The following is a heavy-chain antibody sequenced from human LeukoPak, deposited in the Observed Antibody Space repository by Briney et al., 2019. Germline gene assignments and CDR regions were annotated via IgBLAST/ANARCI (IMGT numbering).Heavy chain of an antibody. CDR1: GYTFTGYY. V-gene: IGHV1-2*06. Sequence: ASAKVSCKASGYTFTGYYMHWVRQAPGQGLEWMGRINPHTGGTNSAQKFQGRVTMTRDTSISTAYMELSRLRFDDTAVYYCARAKGAVDHNWFDPWGQGTLVTVSS. CDR3: ARAKGAVDHNWFDP. J-gene: IGHJ5*02. D-gene: IGHD6-19*01. CDR2: INPHTGGT.